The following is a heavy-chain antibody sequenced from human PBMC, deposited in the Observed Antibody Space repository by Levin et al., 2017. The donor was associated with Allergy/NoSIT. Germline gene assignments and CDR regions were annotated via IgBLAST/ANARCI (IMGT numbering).Heavy chain of an antibody. V-gene: IGHV3-66*01. CDR2: VYNDGST. J-gene: IGHJ6*03. CDR3: AGDSKYCSGGSCNFMDV. CDR1: GITVSSTY. Sequence: AGGSLRLSCAVSGITVSSTYMTWVRQAPGKGLEWVSVVYNDGSTYYGDSVRGRFTISRDSSKNTLYLQRKSLRVEDTAVYYCAGDSKYCSGGSCNFMDVWGKGTTVTVSS. D-gene: IGHD2-15*01.